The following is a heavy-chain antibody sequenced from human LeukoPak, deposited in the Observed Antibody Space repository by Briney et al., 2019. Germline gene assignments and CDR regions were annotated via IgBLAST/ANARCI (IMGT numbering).Heavy chain of an antibody. D-gene: IGHD6-13*01. CDR1: GGSISSFY. CDR3: ARVTIAAAGIEGWFDP. CDR2: IYYSGIT. J-gene: IGHJ5*02. Sequence: SETLSLTCTVSGGSISSFYWSWIRQPPGKGLEWIAYIYYSGITNYNPSLKSRATISVDTSKKQFSLKLSSVTAADTAVYYCARVTIAAAGIEGWFDPWGQGTRVTVSS. V-gene: IGHV4-59*01.